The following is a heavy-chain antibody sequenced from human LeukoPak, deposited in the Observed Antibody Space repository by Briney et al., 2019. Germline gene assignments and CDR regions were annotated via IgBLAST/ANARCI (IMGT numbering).Heavy chain of an antibody. CDR1: GGSISSSSYY. D-gene: IGHD1-26*01. CDR3: AREVGSGSYDTLFDY. Sequence: SETLSLTCTVSGGSISSSSYYWGWIRQPPGKGLEWIGSIYHSGSTYYNPSLKSRVTISVDTSKNQFSLKLSSVTAADTAVYYCAREVGSGSYDTLFDYWGQGTLVTVSS. CDR2: IYHSGST. V-gene: IGHV4-39*02. J-gene: IGHJ4*02.